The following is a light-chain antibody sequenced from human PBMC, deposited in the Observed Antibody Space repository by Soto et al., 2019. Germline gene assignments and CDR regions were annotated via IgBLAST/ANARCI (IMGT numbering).Light chain of an antibody. CDR3: QQYDSYPRT. CDR2: KAS. Sequence: DIQMTQSPSTLSASVGDRVTITCRASQSISSWLAWYQQKPGKAPNLLIHKASSLESGVPSRFSGSGSGTDFTLTISSLQPDDFATYYCQQYDSYPRTFGQGTKVEIK. CDR1: QSISSW. J-gene: IGKJ1*01. V-gene: IGKV1-5*03.